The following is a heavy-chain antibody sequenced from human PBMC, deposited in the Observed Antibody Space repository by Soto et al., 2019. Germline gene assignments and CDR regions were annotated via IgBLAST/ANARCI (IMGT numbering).Heavy chain of an antibody. V-gene: IGHV3-23*01. D-gene: IGHD2-2*01. CDR3: AKDRDIVLVPAYYYYAMDV. CDR2: ISGSGGST. CDR1: GFSFSSYA. Sequence: PGGSLGLSCAASGFSFSSYAMSWVRQAPGKGLEWVSAISGSGGSTYYADSVKGRFTISRDNSKNTLYLQMNSLRAEDTAVYYCAKDRDIVLVPAYYYYAMDVWGQGTTVTVSS. J-gene: IGHJ6*02.